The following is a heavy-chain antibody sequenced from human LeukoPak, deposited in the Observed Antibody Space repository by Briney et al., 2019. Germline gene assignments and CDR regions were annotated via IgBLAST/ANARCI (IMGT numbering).Heavy chain of an antibody. CDR1: GFTFSSYA. D-gene: IGHD3-3*01. V-gene: IGHV3-30-3*01. Sequence: GRSLRLSCAASGFTFSSYAMHWVRQAPGKGLEWVAVISYDGSSKYYADSVKGRFTISRDNSKNTLYLQMNSLRAEDTAVYYCARDPSRGGIFGVVITNWFDPWGQGTLVTVSS. CDR3: ARDPSRGGIFGVVITNWFDP. CDR2: ISYDGSSK. J-gene: IGHJ5*02.